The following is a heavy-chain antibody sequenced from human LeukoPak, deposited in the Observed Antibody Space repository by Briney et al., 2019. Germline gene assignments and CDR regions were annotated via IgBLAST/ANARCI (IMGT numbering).Heavy chain of an antibody. CDR1: GFTFSSYE. Sequence: GGSLRLSCAASGFTFSSYEMNWVRQAPGKGLEWVSYISSSGSTIYYADSVKGRFTISRDNSKNSLYLQMNSLRTEDTALYYCAKEAVVSATLDYWGQGTLVTVSS. V-gene: IGHV3-48*03. D-gene: IGHD2-15*01. CDR3: AKEAVVSATLDY. J-gene: IGHJ4*02. CDR2: ISSSGSTI.